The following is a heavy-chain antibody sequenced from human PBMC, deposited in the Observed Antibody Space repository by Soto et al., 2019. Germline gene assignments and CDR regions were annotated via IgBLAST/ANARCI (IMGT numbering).Heavy chain of an antibody. Sequence: SETLSLTCTVSGGSISSGGYYWSWIRQHPGKGLEWIGYIYYSGSTYYNPSLKSRVTISVDTSKNQFPLKLSSVTAADTAVYYCARGGYYFYYGMDVWGQGTTVTVSS. J-gene: IGHJ6*02. V-gene: IGHV4-31*03. CDR1: GGSISSGGYY. CDR2: IYYSGST. CDR3: ARGGYYFYYGMDV.